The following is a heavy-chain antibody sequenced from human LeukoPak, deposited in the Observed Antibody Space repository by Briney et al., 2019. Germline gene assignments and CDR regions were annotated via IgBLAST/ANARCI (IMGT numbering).Heavy chain of an antibody. V-gene: IGHV5-51*01. J-gene: IGHJ6*02. CDR1: GYTFTKYW. CDR2: IYPGDSDT. Sequence: GESLKISCKGSGYTFTKYWIAWVRQMPGKGLEWMGIIYPGDSDTRYSPSFQGQVAISVDKSISTAYLQWSSLKASDNGMYYCARRTAGDKSDGLDVWGQGTTVTVSS. D-gene: IGHD7-27*01. CDR3: ARRTAGDKSDGLDV.